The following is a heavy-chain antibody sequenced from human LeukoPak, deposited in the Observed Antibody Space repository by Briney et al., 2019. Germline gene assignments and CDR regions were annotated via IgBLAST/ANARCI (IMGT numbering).Heavy chain of an antibody. J-gene: IGHJ4*02. CDR3: ARVRRYYYGSGSYYDY. CDR2: IYTSGST. Sequence: SETLSLTCTVSGGSISSYYWSWIRQPAGKGLEWIGRIYTSGSTNYNPSLKSRVTMSVDTSKNQFSLKLSSVTAADTVVYYCARVRRYYYGSGSYYDYWGQGTLVTVSS. D-gene: IGHD3-10*01. V-gene: IGHV4-4*07. CDR1: GGSISSYY.